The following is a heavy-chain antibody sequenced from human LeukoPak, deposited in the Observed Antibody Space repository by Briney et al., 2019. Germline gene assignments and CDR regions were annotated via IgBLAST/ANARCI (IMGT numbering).Heavy chain of an antibody. J-gene: IGHJ6*02. CDR1: GYTFTSYD. CDR2: MNPNSGNT. CDR3: ARGLGGYDSISYYYYYGMDV. D-gene: IGHD5-12*01. Sequence: ASVKVSCKASGYTFTSYDINWVRQATGQGLEWMGWMNPNSGNTGYAQKFQGRVTMTRNTSISTAYMELSSLRSEDTAVYYCARGLGGYDSISYYYYYGMDVWGQGTTVIVSS. V-gene: IGHV1-8*01.